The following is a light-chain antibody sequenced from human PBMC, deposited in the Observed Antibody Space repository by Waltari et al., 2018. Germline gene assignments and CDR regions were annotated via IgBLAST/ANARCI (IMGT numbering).Light chain of an antibody. J-gene: IGLJ1*01. CDR3: NSYTSSTTQV. Sequence: QTVVTQEPSLTVSPGGIVTPTCASSTGAVTNGYYANWFQQKPGQAPRALIHGTSNKHSWTPARFSGSLLGGKAALTLSGVQPEDEAEYYCNSYTSSTTQVFGTGTKVTVL. CDR2: GTS. V-gene: IGLV7-43*01. CDR1: TGAVTNGYY.